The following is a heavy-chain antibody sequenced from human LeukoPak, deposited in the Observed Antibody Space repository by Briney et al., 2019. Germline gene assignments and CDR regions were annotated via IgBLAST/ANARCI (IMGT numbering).Heavy chain of an antibody. V-gene: IGHV4-59*01. CDR2: IYYSGTT. J-gene: IGHJ6*02. CDR3: ARDSPIYYYDSSGYYYPYYYYYGMDV. CDR1: GGSISSYY. Sequence: SETLSLTCTVSGGSISSYYWSWIRQPPGKGLEWIGYIYYSGTTNYNPSLKSRVTISVDTSKNQFSLKLSSVTAADTAVYYCARDSPIYYYDSSGYYYPYYYYYGMDVWGQGTTVTVSS. D-gene: IGHD3-22*01.